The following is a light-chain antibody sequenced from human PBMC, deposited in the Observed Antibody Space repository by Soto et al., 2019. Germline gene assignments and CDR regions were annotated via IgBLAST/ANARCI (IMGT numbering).Light chain of an antibody. CDR1: QSISTS. CDR3: QHSDSYWT. Sequence: DIQMTQSPSTLSESVGDRVTITCRASQSISTSLAWYQQKPGKAPKVLIYKASSLESVVPSRFSGSGSGTEFTLTISSLQPDDFATYYCQHSDSYWTFGQGTKVEIK. V-gene: IGKV1-5*03. CDR2: KAS. J-gene: IGKJ1*01.